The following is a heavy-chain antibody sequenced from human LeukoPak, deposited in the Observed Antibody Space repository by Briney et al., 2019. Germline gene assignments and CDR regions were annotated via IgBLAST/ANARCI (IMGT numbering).Heavy chain of an antibody. CDR3: ARGRDAYKGGNY. Sequence: SETLSLTCAVYGGSFSGYYWSWIRQSPGKGLEWIGEINHSGSTNYNPSLKSRVTISVDTSKNQFSLNLTSVTAADTAVYYCARGRDAYKGGNYWGQGTLVTVSS. V-gene: IGHV4-34*01. CDR2: INHSGST. D-gene: IGHD5-24*01. J-gene: IGHJ4*02. CDR1: GGSFSGYY.